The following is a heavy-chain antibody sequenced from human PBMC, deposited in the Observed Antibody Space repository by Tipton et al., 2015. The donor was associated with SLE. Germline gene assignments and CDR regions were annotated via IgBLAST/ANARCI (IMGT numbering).Heavy chain of an antibody. J-gene: IGHJ3*02. CDR2: ISGSDGNI. V-gene: IGHV3-48*01. CDR3: AKDYSGLRAFGI. D-gene: IGHD3-16*01. CDR1: GFNFGRFS. Sequence: SLRLSCAASGFNFGRFSMNWVRQAPGKGLEWISYISGSDGNIHSADSVPGRFTISRDNSKNTLYLQMNSLRAEDTAMYYCAKDYSGLRAFGIWGQGTMVSVS.